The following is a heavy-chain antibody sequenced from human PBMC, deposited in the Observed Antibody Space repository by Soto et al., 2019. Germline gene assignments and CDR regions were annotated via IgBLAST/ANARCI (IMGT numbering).Heavy chain of an antibody. CDR1: GFTFSNAW. V-gene: IGHV3-15*07. CDR3: TTDRYYDSSGSNKPDY. D-gene: IGHD3-22*01. Sequence: EVQLVESGGGLVKPGGSLRLSCAASGFTFSNAWMNWVRLAPGKGLEWVGRIKSKTDGGTTDYAAPVKGRFTISRDDSKNTLYLQMNSLKTEDTAVYYCTTDRYYDSSGSNKPDYWGQGTLVTVSS. CDR2: IKSKTDGGTT. J-gene: IGHJ4*02.